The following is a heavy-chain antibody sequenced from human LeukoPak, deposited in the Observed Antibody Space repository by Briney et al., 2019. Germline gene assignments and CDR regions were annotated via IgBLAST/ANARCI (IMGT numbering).Heavy chain of an antibody. CDR2: IRSDATTT. V-gene: IGHV3-30*04. J-gene: IGHJ4*02. CDR1: GFTFSPYA. D-gene: IGHD2-8*02. CDR3: TRNTESHVGPGDS. Sequence: GMSLRLSCAASGFTFSPYAMHWVRLAPGKGLEWVAVIRSDATTTQYADSVKGRFTISRDNSQNTVSLQMDSLRPEDTAVYYCTRNTESHVGPGDSWGQGTLVTVSS.